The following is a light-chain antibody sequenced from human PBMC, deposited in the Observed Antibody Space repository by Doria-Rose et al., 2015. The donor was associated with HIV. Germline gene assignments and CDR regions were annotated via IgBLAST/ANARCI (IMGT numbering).Light chain of an antibody. CDR1: KLGDKY. CDR3: QAWDSSTV. CDR2: QDS. J-gene: IGLJ1*01. V-gene: IGLV3-1*01. Sequence: ELIQPPSVSVSPGQTANITCSGDKLGDKYVCWYQQKPGQSPVLVIYQDSKRPSGIPERFSGSNSGNTATLTISGTQAMDGADYYCQAWDSSTVFGTGTKVTVL.